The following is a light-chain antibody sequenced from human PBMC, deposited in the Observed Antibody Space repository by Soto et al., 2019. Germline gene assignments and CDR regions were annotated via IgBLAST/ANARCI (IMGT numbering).Light chain of an antibody. CDR3: AAWNGTLNGLYV. V-gene: IGLV1-44*01. J-gene: IGLJ1*01. CDR1: SSNIGSLS. CDR2: SDY. Sequence: QSVLPQPPSASGTPGQRVTISCSGSSSNIGSLSVDWYQHLPGTAPKLLIYSDYQRPSGVPDRFSGSKSGTSASLAISGLQSEDDADYYCAAWNGTLNGLYVFGTGTKVTVL.